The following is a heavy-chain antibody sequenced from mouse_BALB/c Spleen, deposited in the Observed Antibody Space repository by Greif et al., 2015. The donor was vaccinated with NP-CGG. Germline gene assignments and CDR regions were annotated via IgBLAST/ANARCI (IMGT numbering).Heavy chain of an antibody. D-gene: IGHD2-3*01. CDR1: GYSFTGYF. V-gene: IGHV1-37*01. CDR3: GRSDDGYYRVYFDY. Sequence: EVKLMESGPELVKPGASVKISCKASGYSFTGYFMNWVKQSHGKSLEWIGRINPYNGDTFYNLKFKGKATLTVDKSSSTAHMELLSLTSEDSAVYYCGRSDDGYYRVYFDYWGQGTTLTVSS. CDR2: INPYNGDT. J-gene: IGHJ2*01.